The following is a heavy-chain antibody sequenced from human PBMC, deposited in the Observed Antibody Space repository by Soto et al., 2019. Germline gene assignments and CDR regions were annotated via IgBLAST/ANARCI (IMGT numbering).Heavy chain of an antibody. J-gene: IGHJ4*01. D-gene: IGHD3-22*01. V-gene: IGHV3-15*01. CDR1: GFVFGNSA. CDR2: IKSKTDGGTT. Sequence: GGSLRLSCAASGFVFGNSAMSWVRQAPGKGLEWVGRIKSKTDGGTTDYAEPVKGRFAISRDDSNNMVYLQMNSLKIEDTAVYYCTTDSYSTIIIVRFDYWGHGTLVTVSS. CDR3: TTDSYSTIIIVRFDY.